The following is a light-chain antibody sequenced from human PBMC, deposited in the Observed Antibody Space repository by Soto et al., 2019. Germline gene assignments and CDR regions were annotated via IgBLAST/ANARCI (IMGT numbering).Light chain of an antibody. Sequence: VLTQSPGTLSLSPGERATLSCRASQSVSSSYLAWYQQKPGQAPKLFMYGASIRATGIPDRFSGSGSGTDFTFSISRLEPEDFAVYYCQHYGSSSYTFGQGTKLEIK. CDR2: GAS. V-gene: IGKV3-20*01. CDR1: QSVSSSY. CDR3: QHYGSSSYT. J-gene: IGKJ2*01.